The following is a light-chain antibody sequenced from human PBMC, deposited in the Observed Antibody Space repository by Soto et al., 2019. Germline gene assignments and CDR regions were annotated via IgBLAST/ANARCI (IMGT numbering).Light chain of an antibody. CDR2: EVS. CDR3: SSYTSSSTLYC. Sequence: QSALTQPASVSGSPGQSITISCTGTSSDGGAYNYVSWYQQHPGKAPKLMIYEVSNRPSGVSNRFSGSKSDNTASLTISGLQAEDDAEYYCSSYTSSSTLYCVGTGTKLT. CDR1: SSDGGAYNY. J-gene: IGLJ1*01. V-gene: IGLV2-14*01.